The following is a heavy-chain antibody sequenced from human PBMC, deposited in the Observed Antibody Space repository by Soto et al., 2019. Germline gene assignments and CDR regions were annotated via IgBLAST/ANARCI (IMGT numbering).Heavy chain of an antibody. CDR2: IYPGDSDT. D-gene: IGHD6-13*01. V-gene: IGHV5-51*01. J-gene: IGHJ5*02. CDR1: GYSFTSYW. CDR3: ARPWAGYSSRWGWFDP. Sequence: PGESLKISCKGSGYSFTSYWIGWVRQMPGKGLEWMGIIYPGDSDTRYSPSFQGQVTISADKSISTAYLQWSSLKASDTAMYYCARPWAGYSSRWGWFDPWGQGTLVTV.